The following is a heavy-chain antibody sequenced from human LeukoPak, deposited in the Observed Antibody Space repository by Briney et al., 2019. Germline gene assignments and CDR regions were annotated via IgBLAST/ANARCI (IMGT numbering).Heavy chain of an antibody. CDR1: GGSISSYY. V-gene: IGHV4-59*01. CDR3: ASVNYDILTGYYFDY. Sequence: SETLSLTCTVSGGSISSYYWSRIRQPPGKGLEWIGYIYYSGSTNYNPSLKSRVTISVDTSKNQFSLKLSSVTAADTAVYYCASVNYDILTGYYFDYWGQGTLVTVSS. J-gene: IGHJ4*02. CDR2: IYYSGST. D-gene: IGHD3-9*01.